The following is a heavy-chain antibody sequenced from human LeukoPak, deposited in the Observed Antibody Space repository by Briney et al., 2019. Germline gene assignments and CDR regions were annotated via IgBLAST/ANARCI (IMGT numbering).Heavy chain of an antibody. J-gene: IGHJ4*02. CDR3: ARAPLEGSGSALSGDY. Sequence: ASVKVSCKASGHTFSTYEINWVRQATGQGLEWMGWMNPNTGNRGYAQKFQGRITMTRNTSISTAYMELSSLRSDDTAVYYCARAPLEGSGSALSGDYWGQGTLVTVSS. V-gene: IGHV1-8*01. CDR2: MNPNTGNR. D-gene: IGHD3-10*01. CDR1: GHTFSTYE.